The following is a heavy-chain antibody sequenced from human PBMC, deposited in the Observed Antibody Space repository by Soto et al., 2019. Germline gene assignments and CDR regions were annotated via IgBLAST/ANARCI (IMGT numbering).Heavy chain of an antibody. V-gene: IGHV3-48*03. D-gene: IGHD2-8*02. J-gene: IGHJ4*02. Sequence: PGGSLRLSCAASGFTFSSYEMDWVRQAPGKGLEWISYISSIGTTTYYADSVKGRFTISRDNTKKSLFLQMNSLRAEDTAIYYCARDLGDCTGGVRQSRGLFYWGQGALVTVSS. CDR1: GFTFSSYE. CDR2: ISSIGTTT. CDR3: ARDLGDCTGGVRQSRGLFY.